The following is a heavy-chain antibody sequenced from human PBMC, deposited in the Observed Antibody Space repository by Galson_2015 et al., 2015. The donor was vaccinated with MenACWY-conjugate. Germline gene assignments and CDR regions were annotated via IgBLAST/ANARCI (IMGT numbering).Heavy chain of an antibody. Sequence: SLRLSCAASGFTFSSYAMHWVRQAPGKGLEYVSAISSNGGSTYYADSVKGRFTISRDNSKNTLYLQMSSLRAEDTAVYYCVKGLKGYGDYWGQGTLVTVSS. J-gene: IGHJ4*02. V-gene: IGHV3-64D*09. CDR3: VKGLKGYGDY. CDR1: GFTFSSYA. CDR2: ISSNGGST. D-gene: IGHD5-12*01.